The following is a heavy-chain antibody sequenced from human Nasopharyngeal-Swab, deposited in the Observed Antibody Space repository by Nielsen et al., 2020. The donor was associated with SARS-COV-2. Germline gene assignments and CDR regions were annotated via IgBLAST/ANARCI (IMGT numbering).Heavy chain of an antibody. D-gene: IGHD3-10*01. Sequence: GESLKISCAASGFTFSSYSMNWVRQAPGKGLEWVSSISSSSSYIYCADSVKGRFTISRDNAKNSLYLQMNSLRAEDTAVYYCARGVFLEPLDYWGQGTLVTVSS. CDR3: ARGVFLEPLDY. CDR1: GFTFSSYS. CDR2: ISSSSSYI. V-gene: IGHV3-21*01. J-gene: IGHJ4*02.